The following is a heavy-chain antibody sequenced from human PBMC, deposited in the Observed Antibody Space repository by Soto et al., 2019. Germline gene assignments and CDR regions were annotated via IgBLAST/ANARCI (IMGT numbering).Heavy chain of an antibody. Sequence: GGSLRLSCAASGFTFSSYAMHWVRQAPGKGLEWVAVISYDGSNKYYADSVKGRFTISRDNSKNTLYLQMNSLRAEDTAVYYCARDRNLWSSGYYGMNVWGQGTTITV. CDR3: ARDRNLWSSGYYGMNV. CDR2: ISYDGSNK. D-gene: IGHD3-22*01. CDR1: GFTFSSYA. V-gene: IGHV3-30-3*01. J-gene: IGHJ6*02.